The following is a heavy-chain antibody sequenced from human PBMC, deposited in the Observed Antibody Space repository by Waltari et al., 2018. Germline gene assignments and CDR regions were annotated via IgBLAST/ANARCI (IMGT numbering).Heavy chain of an antibody. CDR2: IKQDGSEK. D-gene: IGHD6-13*01. CDR1: GFTFSSYW. Sequence: EVQLVESGGGLVQPGGSLRLSCAASGFTFSSYWMSWVRQAPGKGLAWVANIKQDGSEKYYGDSVKGRFTISRDNAKNSLYLQMNSLRAEDTAVYYCARGRGYRYYFDYWGQGTLVTVSS. CDR3: ARGRGYRYYFDY. J-gene: IGHJ4*02. V-gene: IGHV3-7*01.